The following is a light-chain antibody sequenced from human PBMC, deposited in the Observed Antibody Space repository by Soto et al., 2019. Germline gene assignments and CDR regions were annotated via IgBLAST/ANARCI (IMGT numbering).Light chain of an antibody. CDR2: DNS. J-gene: IGLJ7*01. Sequence: QSVLTQLTSVSGAPGQRVTISRTGTSSNIGAGYDVHWYQQLPGTAPKLLIYDNSNRPSGVPDRFSGSKSGTSASLAITGLQAEDEAVYYCQSYDSSLSVSVFGGGTQLTVL. CDR1: SSNIGAGYD. V-gene: IGLV1-40*01. CDR3: QSYDSSLSVSV.